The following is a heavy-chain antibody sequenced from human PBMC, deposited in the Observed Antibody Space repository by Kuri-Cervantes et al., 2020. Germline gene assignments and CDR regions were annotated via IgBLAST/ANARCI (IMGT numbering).Heavy chain of an antibody. CDR2: ISYDGSNK. CDR1: GFTFSSYG. CDR3: AKARQASPFDY. J-gene: IGHJ4*02. V-gene: IGHV3-30*18. Sequence: GGSLRLSCAAFGFTFSSYGMHWVRQAPGKGLEWVAVISYDGSNKYYDDSVKGRLTITRDNSKNTLYLQMNSLRSEDTAVHSCAKARQASPFDYWGQGTLVTVSS.